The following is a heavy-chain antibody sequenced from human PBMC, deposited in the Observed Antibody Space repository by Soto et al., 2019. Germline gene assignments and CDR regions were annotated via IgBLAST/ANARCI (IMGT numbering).Heavy chain of an antibody. V-gene: IGHV3-33*01. CDR3: ARELYDILTGYYIDY. Sequence: QVQLVESGGGVVQPGRSLRLSCAAAGFTFSSYGMHWVRQAPGKGLEWVAVIWDDGSNKYYADSVKGRFTISRDNSKNTLYLQMNSLRAEDTAVYYCARELYDILTGYYIDYWGQGTLVTVSS. CDR1: GFTFSSYG. D-gene: IGHD3-9*01. J-gene: IGHJ4*02. CDR2: IWDDGSNK.